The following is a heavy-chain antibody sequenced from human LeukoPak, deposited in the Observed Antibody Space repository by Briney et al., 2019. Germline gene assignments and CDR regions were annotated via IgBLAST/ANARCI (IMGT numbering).Heavy chain of an antibody. V-gene: IGHV1-18*01. Sequence: ASVKVSCKASGYSFTSYGISWVREAPGRGLEWVGYISAYDGETRYAQKFQGRVTLTTDISTGTVYMEMRGLRSDDTAVYYCARGGKNYFDFWGQGTLVTVSS. CDR3: ARGGKNYFDF. CDR1: GYSFTSYG. CDR2: ISAYDGET. D-gene: IGHD1-26*01. J-gene: IGHJ4*02.